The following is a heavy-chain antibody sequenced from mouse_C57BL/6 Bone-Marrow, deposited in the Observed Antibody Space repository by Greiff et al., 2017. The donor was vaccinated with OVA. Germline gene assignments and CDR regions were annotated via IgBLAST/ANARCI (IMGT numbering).Heavy chain of an antibody. V-gene: IGHV1-81*01. Sequence: VQLQQSGAELARPGASVKLSCKASGYTFTSYGISWVKQRTGQGLEWIGEIYPRSGNTYYNEQFKGKATLTAEKSSSTAYMELRSLTSEDSAVYFWAREPVYYGHFDVWGTGTTVTVSS. CDR1: GYTFTSYG. CDR3: AREPVYYGHFDV. CDR2: IYPRSGNT. D-gene: IGHD2-1*01. J-gene: IGHJ1*03.